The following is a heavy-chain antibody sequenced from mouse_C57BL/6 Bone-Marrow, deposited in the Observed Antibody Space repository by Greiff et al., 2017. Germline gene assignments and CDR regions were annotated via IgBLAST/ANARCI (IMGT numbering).Heavy chain of an antibody. Sequence: QVQLQQSGAELMKPGASVKLSCKATGYTFTGYWIEWVKQRPGHGLEWIGEILPGSGSTNYNEKFKGKATFTADTSSNTDYMQLSSLTTEDSAIYYCATVVSIRAMDYWGQGTSVTVSS. CDR2: ILPGSGST. CDR1: GYTFTGYW. CDR3: ATVVSIRAMDY. V-gene: IGHV1-9*01. D-gene: IGHD1-1*01. J-gene: IGHJ4*01.